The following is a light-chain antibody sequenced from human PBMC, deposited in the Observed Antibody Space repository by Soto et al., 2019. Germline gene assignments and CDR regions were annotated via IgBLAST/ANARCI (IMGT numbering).Light chain of an antibody. J-gene: IGKJ3*01. V-gene: IGKV1-39*01. CDR2: GAT. CDR1: QSINIY. CDR3: QETSSGPPFT. Sequence: DIQMTQSPSSLSASVGDRVTIACRATQSINIYLNWYQQKPGKAPKLLIYGATTLQSGVPSRFSADRSGTNFNLTISSLQPEGFATYYCQETSSGPPFTFGPGTKVDIK.